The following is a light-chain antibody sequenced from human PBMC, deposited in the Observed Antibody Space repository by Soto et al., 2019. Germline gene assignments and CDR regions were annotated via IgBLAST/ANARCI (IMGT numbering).Light chain of an antibody. V-gene: IGKV3-20*01. CDR3: QQYGSSPWT. CDR2: GAS. J-gene: IGKJ1*01. Sequence: EIVLTQSPGTLSLSPGERATLPCRASQSVSSSYLAWYQQKPGQAPRLLIYGASSRATGIPDRFSGSGSGTDFTLTISRLEPADFAVYYCQQYGSSPWTFGQGTKVEIK. CDR1: QSVSSSY.